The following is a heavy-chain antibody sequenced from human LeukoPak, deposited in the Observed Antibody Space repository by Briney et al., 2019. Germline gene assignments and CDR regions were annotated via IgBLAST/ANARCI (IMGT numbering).Heavy chain of an antibody. CDR3: ARDWHYDFWSGYLDAFDI. D-gene: IGHD3-3*01. Sequence: PSETLSLTCAVSGGSISSSNWWSWVRQPPGKGLEWIGEIYHSGSTNYNPSLKSRGTISVDKSKNQFSLKLSSVTAADTAVYYCARDWHYDFWSGYLDAFDIWGQGTMVTVSS. V-gene: IGHV4-4*02. CDR1: GGSISSSNW. CDR2: IYHSGST. J-gene: IGHJ3*02.